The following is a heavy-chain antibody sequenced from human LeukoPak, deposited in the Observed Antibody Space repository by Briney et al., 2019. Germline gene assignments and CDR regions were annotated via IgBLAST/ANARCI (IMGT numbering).Heavy chain of an antibody. CDR1: GYTFTSYY. D-gene: IGHD1/OR15-1a*01. Sequence: ASVKVSCKASGYTFTSYYMHWVRQAPGQGLECMGIINPSGGSTSYAQKFQGRVTMTRDTSTSTVYMELSSLRSEDTAVCYCARVTTPGSLWFDPWGQGTLVTVSS. V-gene: IGHV1-46*01. J-gene: IGHJ5*02. CDR2: INPSGGST. CDR3: ARVTTPGSLWFDP.